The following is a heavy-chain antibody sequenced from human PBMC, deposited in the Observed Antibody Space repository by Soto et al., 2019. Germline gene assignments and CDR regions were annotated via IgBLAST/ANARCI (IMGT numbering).Heavy chain of an antibody. Sequence: EVQLVESGGGLVKTGGTLRLSCAASGFTISDVWLNWVRQAPGKGLEWVGRIKSRIDGGTTDFAAAVRGRFDISRDESQNTVYLEIKSLQIEDTAVYYCTTDSHLSTTLVRFAFWGHGTLVIVSS. V-gene: IGHV3-15*07. CDR2: IKSRIDGGTT. CDR3: TTDSHLSTTLVRFAF. J-gene: IGHJ4*01. CDR1: GFTISDVW. D-gene: IGHD2-8*02.